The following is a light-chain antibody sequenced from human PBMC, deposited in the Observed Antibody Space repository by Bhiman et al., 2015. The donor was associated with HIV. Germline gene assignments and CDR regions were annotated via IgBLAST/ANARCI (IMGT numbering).Light chain of an antibody. CDR1: SSDVGDYNY. CDR2: DVS. Sequence: QSALTQPASVSGSPGQSITISCTGTSSDVGDYNYVSWYQQHPGKAPKLMIYDVSNRPSGVSNRFSGSKSGNTASLTISGLQAEDEADYYCSSYTSSSTAYVFGTGTKVTVL. V-gene: IGLV2-14*01. J-gene: IGLJ1*01. CDR3: SSYTSSSTAYV.